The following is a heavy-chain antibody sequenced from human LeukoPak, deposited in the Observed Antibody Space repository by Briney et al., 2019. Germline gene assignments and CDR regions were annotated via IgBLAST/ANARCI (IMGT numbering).Heavy chain of an antibody. CDR1: GGSISSSN. Sequence: PSETLSLTCAVSGGSISSSNWWSWVRQPPGKGLEWVSCIGSRSSYIYYAGSVKGRFTISRDNAKTSLYLQMNSLRAEDTALYYCARPLYGSGSSSFDYWGQGTLVTVSS. V-gene: IGHV3-21*01. D-gene: IGHD3-10*01. CDR2: IGSRSSYI. CDR3: ARPLYGSGSSSFDY. J-gene: IGHJ4*02.